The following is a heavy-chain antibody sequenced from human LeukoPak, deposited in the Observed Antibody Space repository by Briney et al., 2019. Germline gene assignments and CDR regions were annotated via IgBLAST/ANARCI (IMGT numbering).Heavy chain of an antibody. Sequence: GGSLRLSCAASGFTFSSYEMNWVRQAPGKGLEWVGHIKSEGEGATTDYAAPAKGRFAISRDDSKNMIYLQMSSLKIDDTAIYYCIAHFPYFYGFDVWGKGTTVTVSS. CDR1: GFTFSSYE. V-gene: IGHV3-15*01. D-gene: IGHD3-3*02. CDR2: IKSEGEGATT. CDR3: IAHFPYFYGFDV. J-gene: IGHJ6*04.